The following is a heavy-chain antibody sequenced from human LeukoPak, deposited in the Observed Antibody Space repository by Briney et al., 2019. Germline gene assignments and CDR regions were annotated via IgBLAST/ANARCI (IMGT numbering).Heavy chain of an antibody. V-gene: IGHV3-23*01. CDR3: AKTGSGYVFDY. Sequence: GGTLRLSCAASGFTFSSYGMSWVRQAPGKGLEWVSAISGSGGSTYYADSVKGRFTISRDNSKNTLYLQMNSLRAEDTAVYYCAKTGSGYVFDYWGQGTLVTVSS. CDR1: GFTFSSYG. CDR2: ISGSGGST. D-gene: IGHD5-12*01. J-gene: IGHJ4*02.